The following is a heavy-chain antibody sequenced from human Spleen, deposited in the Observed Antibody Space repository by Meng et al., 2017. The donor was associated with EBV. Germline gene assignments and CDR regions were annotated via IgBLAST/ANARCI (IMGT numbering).Heavy chain of an antibody. CDR3: ASHLVTPGTRGFDH. CDR1: GVTSSSTNW. Sequence: QVQSQGPGPGLVKRSETLSLACVVSGVTSSSTNWWSWVGQPPGKGLEWIGETHHGGNTNYNTSLQSRVTISVDKSKSQFSLQLTSVTAADTALYYCASHLVTPGTRGFDHWGPGILVTVSS. V-gene: IGHV4-4*02. CDR2: THHGGNT. D-gene: IGHD6-13*01. J-gene: IGHJ4*02.